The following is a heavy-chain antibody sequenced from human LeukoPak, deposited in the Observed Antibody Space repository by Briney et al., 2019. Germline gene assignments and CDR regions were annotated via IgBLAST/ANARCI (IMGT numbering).Heavy chain of an antibody. V-gene: IGHV3-48*02. D-gene: IGHD6-6*01. CDR1: GFTFSSYS. Sequence: GGSLRLSCAASGFTFSSYSMNWVRQAPGKGLEWVSHITASGTAMFYADSVKGRFTISRDNAKNSLYLQMNSLRDEDTAVYYCARDTLGSSSSPAEALDIWGQGTMVTVSS. CDR3: ARDTLGSSSSPAEALDI. J-gene: IGHJ3*02. CDR2: ITASGTAM.